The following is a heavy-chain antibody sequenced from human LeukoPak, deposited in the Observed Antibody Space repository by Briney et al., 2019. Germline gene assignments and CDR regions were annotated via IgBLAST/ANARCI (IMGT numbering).Heavy chain of an antibody. Sequence: PGGSLRLSCVASGFTFDRHWMHWVRQAPGKGLVWVSRIDTDGSDRGYAESVKGRFTISRDNTKNTLYLQMDSPRVEDTAVYYCARGGFIVGANQYFQWWGQGTRVIVS. CDR2: IDTDGSDR. V-gene: IGHV3-74*01. D-gene: IGHD3-16*02. J-gene: IGHJ4*02. CDR1: GFTFDRHW. CDR3: ARGGFIVGANQYFQW.